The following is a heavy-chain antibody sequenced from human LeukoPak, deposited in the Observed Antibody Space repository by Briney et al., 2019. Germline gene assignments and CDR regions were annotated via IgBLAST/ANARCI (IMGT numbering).Heavy chain of an antibody. V-gene: IGHV4-39*01. CDR1: GGSISSYY. CDR2: IYYSGNT. Sequence: SETLSLTCTVSGGSISSYYWGWIRQPPGKGLEWIGTIYYSGNTYYNPSLKSRVTISVDSSKNQFSLRLTSVTAADTAVYYCARQDGFDLDYWGQGTLVTVSS. CDR3: ARQDGFDLDY. J-gene: IGHJ4*02. D-gene: IGHD3-9*01.